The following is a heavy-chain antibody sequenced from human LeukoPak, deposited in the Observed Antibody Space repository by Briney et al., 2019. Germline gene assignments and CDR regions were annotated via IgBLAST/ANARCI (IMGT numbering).Heavy chain of an antibody. Sequence: PSETLSLTCTVSGGSISSSSYYWGWIRQPPGKGLEWIGSIYYSGSTYYNPSLKSRVTISVDTSKNQFSLQLSSVTAADTAVYYCARIEAVAATPYYFDYWGQGTLVTVSS. CDR1: GGSISSSSYY. J-gene: IGHJ4*02. CDR2: IYYSGST. CDR3: ARIEAVAATPYYFDY. D-gene: IGHD2-15*01. V-gene: IGHV4-39*01.